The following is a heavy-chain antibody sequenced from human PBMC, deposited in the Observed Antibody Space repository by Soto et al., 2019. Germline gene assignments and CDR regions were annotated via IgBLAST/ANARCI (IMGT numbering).Heavy chain of an antibody. CDR3: AGDQDHQLVPLYY. V-gene: IGHV1-2*02. CDR2: INPNSGGT. CDR1: GYTFTGYY. J-gene: IGHJ4*02. Sequence: QVQLVQSGAEVKKPGASVTVSCKASGYTFTGYYMHWVRQAPGQGLEWMGWINPNSGGTNYPQKFQGRITMSRDTSISTADMELSRLRSDDTPVDYWAGDQDHQLVPLYYWGQGTLVTVSS. D-gene: IGHD6-13*01.